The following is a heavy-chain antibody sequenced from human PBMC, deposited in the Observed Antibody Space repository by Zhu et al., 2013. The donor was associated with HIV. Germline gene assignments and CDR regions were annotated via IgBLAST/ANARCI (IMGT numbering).Heavy chain of an antibody. D-gene: IGHD6-13*01. CDR3: AREGIADNWFDP. J-gene: IGHJ5*02. CDR1: GYTFSAYN. V-gene: IGHV1-2*02. Sequence: QVQLVQSGTEMKKPGASVKVSCKASGYTFSAYNIHWVRQAPGQGLEWMGWINPNSGDTTYARKFQGGVTFTRDTSTNTAYMELSRLRSDDTAVFFXAREGIADNWFDPGAREPWSPSPQ. CDR2: INPNSGDT.